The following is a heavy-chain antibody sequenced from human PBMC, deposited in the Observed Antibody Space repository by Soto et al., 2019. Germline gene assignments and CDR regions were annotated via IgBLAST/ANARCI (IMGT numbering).Heavy chain of an antibody. Sequence: QVQLQESGPGLVKPSQTLSLTCTVSGGSISSGGYYWSWIRQHPGKGLEWIGYIYYSGSTYYNPSLKSRVTISVDTSKKQFSLKLSSVTAADTAVYYCARSPIVLVTAAIHWFDPWGQGTLVAVSS. CDR3: ARSPIVLVTAAIHWFDP. CDR2: IYYSGST. D-gene: IGHD2-2*01. CDR1: GGSISSGGYY. V-gene: IGHV4-31*03. J-gene: IGHJ5*02.